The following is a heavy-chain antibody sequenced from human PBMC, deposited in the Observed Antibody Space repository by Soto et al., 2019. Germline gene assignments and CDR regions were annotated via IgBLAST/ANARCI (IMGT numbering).Heavy chain of an antibody. V-gene: IGHV4-31*03. D-gene: IGHD3-3*01. CDR2: IYYSGST. CDR1: GGSISSGGYY. CDR3: ARALYDFWSGYYGGNNWFDP. Sequence: SETLSLTCTVSGGSISSGGYYWSWIRQHPGKGLEWIGYIYYSGSTYYNPSLKSRVTISVDTSKNQFSLKLSSVTAADTAVYYCARALYDFWSGYYGGNNWFDPWGQGTLVTVSS. J-gene: IGHJ5*02.